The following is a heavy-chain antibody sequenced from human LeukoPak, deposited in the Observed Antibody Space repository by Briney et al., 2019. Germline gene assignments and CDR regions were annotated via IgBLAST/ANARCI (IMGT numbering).Heavy chain of an antibody. V-gene: IGHV4-59*01. CDR3: ARDGGGKYYFDY. Sequence: SEALSLTCTVSGGSISSYHWSWIRQPPGKGLEWIGYIYYSGSTHYSPSLKSRVTISVDTSKNQFSLRLSSVTAADTAVYYCARDGGGKYYFDYWGQGTLVTVSS. CDR1: GGSISSYH. J-gene: IGHJ4*02. D-gene: IGHD3-16*01. CDR2: IYYSGST.